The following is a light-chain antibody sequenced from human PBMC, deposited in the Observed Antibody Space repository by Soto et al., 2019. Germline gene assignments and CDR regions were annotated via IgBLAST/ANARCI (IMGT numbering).Light chain of an antibody. CDR3: QQYGSSPRP. CDR1: QSGSSSY. CDR2: GTS. V-gene: IGKV3-20*01. J-gene: IGKJ1*01. Sequence: EIVLTQSPGTLSLSPGERGTLSCRASQSGSSSYLAWYQQKPGQAPRLLMYGTSTRATGTPDRFSGSGSGTDFTLTISSLEPEDVAVYYCQQYGSSPRPFGQGTKVEVK.